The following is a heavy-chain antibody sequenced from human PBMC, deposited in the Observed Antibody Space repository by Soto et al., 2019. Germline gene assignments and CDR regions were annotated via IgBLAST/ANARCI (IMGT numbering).Heavy chain of an antibody. D-gene: IGHD1-26*01. CDR2: INNKNGNT. J-gene: IGHJ4*02. CDR3: GRDGDQWDHMYLDS. CDR1: GHTFTTYG. Sequence: QVQLVQSGAEVKKPGASLKVSCKASGHTFTTYGVSWVRQAPGQGREWMGWINNKNGNTNYAQKLQGRVTMTTDTSPTTVYMELRSLRSDDTAVYYCGRDGDQWDHMYLDSWGQGTLVTVSS. V-gene: IGHV1-18*01.